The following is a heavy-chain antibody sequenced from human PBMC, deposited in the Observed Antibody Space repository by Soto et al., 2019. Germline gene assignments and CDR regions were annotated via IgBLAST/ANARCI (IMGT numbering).Heavy chain of an antibody. CDR2: IYYSGST. Sequence: SDTLSITFTGSSGSISSGDYYWIWSRQPPWKCLEWIGYIYYSGSTYYNPSLKSRVTISVDTSKNQFSLKLSSVTAADTAVYYCARVPYYYGMDVWGQGTTVTVSS. J-gene: IGHJ6*02. CDR1: SGSISSGDYY. CDR3: ARVPYYYGMDV. V-gene: IGHV4-30-4*02.